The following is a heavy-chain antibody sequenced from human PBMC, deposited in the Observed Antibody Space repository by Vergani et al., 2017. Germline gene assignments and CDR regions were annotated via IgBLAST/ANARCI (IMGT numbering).Heavy chain of an antibody. D-gene: IGHD1-7*01. J-gene: IGHJ6*02. CDR2: ISSSGSTI. Sequence: EVQLLESGGGLVQPGGSLRLSCAASGFTFSSYAMSWVRQAPGKGLEWVSYISSSGSTIYYADSVKGRFTISRDNAKNSLYLQMNSLRAEDTAVYYCAREELRAYYYYGMDVWGQGTTVTVSS. CDR3: AREELRAYYYYGMDV. V-gene: IGHV3-48*03. CDR1: GFTFSSYA.